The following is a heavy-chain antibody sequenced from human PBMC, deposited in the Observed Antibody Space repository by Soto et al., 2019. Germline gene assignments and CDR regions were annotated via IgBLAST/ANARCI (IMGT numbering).Heavy chain of an antibody. J-gene: IGHJ5*02. CDR2: INVYNGNT. V-gene: IGHV1-18*01. CDR3: ASGVGSRSYYNQYNWFDP. CDR1: GYTFTNYG. D-gene: IGHD3-10*01. Sequence: QVQLVQSGGEVKKPGASVKVSCKASGYTFTNYGISWVRQAPGQGLEWMGWINVYNGNTKYAQKVQGRVTMTTDTSTSTAYMELRSLRSDDTAVYYCASGVGSRSYYNQYNWFDPWGHGTLVTVSS.